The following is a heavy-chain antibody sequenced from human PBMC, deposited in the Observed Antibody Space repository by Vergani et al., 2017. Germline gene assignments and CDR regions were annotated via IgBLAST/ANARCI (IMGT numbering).Heavy chain of an antibody. D-gene: IGHD2-2*02. CDR1: GFTFSSYA. Sequence: QVQLVESGGGVVQPGRSLRLSCAASGFTFSSYAMHWVRQAPGKGLEWVAVISYDGRNKYYADSVKGRFTISRDNSKNTLYMQMNSLRAEDTAVYYCARGGKYCSSTSCYSLGYFDYWGQGTLVTVSS. CDR3: ARGGKYCSSTSCYSLGYFDY. J-gene: IGHJ4*02. V-gene: IGHV3-30*01. CDR2: ISYDGRNK.